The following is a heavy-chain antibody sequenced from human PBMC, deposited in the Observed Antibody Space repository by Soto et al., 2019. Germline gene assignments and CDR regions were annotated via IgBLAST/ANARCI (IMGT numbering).Heavy chain of an antibody. J-gene: IGHJ6*03. D-gene: IGHD1-1*01. CDR2: IYYSGST. CDR3: AVRTGTLPSYYYYYYMDV. Sequence: SETLSLTCTVSGGSISSSDFYWGWIRQPPGKGLEWIGSIYYSGSTYYIPSLKSRVTISVDTSKNQFSLKLTSVTAADTAVYYCAVRTGTLPSYYYYYYMDVWGKGTTVTVSS. V-gene: IGHV4-39*01. CDR1: GGSISSSDFY.